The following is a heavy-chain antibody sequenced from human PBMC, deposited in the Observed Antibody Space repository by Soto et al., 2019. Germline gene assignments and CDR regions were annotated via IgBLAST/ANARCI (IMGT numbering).Heavy chain of an antibody. D-gene: IGHD2-21*02. CDR3: AKDGDYYYYYGMDV. Sequence: QVQLVESGGGVVQPGRSLRLSCAASGFTFSSYGMHWVRQAPGKGLEWVAVISYAGSNKYYADSVKGRFTISRDNSKNTLYLQMNSLRAEDTAVYYCAKDGDYYYYYGMDVWGQGTTVTVSS. J-gene: IGHJ6*02. CDR1: GFTFSSYG. V-gene: IGHV3-30*18. CDR2: ISYAGSNK.